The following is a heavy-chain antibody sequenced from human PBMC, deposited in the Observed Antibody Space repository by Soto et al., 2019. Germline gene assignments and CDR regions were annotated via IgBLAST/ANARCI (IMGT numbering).Heavy chain of an antibody. CDR1: GGSISSYY. CDR2: IYYSGST. V-gene: IGHV4-59*01. CDR3: ARTDFWSASLAPDV. Sequence: SETLSLTCTVSGGSISSYYWSWIRQPPGKGLEWIGYIYYSGSTNYNPSLKSRVTISVDTSKNQFSLKLSSVTAADTAVYYCARTDFWSASLAPDVWGQGTTVTVS. D-gene: IGHD3-3*01. J-gene: IGHJ6*02.